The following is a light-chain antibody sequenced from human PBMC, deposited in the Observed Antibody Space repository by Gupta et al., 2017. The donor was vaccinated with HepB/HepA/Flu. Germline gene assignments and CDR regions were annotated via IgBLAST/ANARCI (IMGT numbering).Light chain of an antibody. V-gene: IGKV3-20*01. CDR3: QQDGDPVYT. CDR1: QSVSSNY. J-gene: IGKJ2*01. Sequence: EIVLTQSPATLSLSPGERATRSCRASQSVSSNYIAWYQQKPGQAPRLLIYVASTRATGIPDRFSGSGSGTQFTLTISRLEPEDFAVYHCQQDGDPVYTFGQRTKLEIK. CDR2: VAS.